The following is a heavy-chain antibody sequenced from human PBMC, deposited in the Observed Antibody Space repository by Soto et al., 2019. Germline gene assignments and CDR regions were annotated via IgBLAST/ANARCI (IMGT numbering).Heavy chain of an antibody. Sequence: RASVKVSCKASGGTFSSYAISWVRQAPGQGLEWMGGIIPIFGTANYAQKFQGRVTITADESTSTAYMELSSLRSEDTAVYYCARFGGYGYFDYWGQGTLVTVSS. D-gene: IGHD3-16*01. J-gene: IGHJ4*02. CDR1: GGTFSSYA. V-gene: IGHV1-69*13. CDR2: IIPIFGTA. CDR3: ARFGGYGYFDY.